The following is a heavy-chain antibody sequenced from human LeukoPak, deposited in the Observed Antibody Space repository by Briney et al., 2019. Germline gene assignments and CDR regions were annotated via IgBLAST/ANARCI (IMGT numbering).Heavy chain of an antibody. J-gene: IGHJ4*02. Sequence: SVKVSCKASRGTFSSYAISWVRQAPGQGLEWMGGIIPILGTANYAQKFQGRVTITADEFTSTAYMELSSLRSEDTAVYYCARRAGDYSHPYDYWGQGTLVTVSS. CDR3: ARRAGDYSHPYDY. V-gene: IGHV1-69*13. D-gene: IGHD3-22*01. CDR1: RGTFSSYA. CDR2: IIPILGTA.